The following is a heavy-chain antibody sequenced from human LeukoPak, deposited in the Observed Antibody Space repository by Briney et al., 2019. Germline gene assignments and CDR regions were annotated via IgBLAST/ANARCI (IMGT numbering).Heavy chain of an antibody. CDR1: GGSISPNY. D-gene: IGHD3-22*01. CDR3: ARLLDYDSSGYPDTFDI. J-gene: IGHJ3*02. V-gene: IGHV4-59*01. Sequence: PSETQTLTCTVSGGSISPNYWSWIRQPPGKGLEWIGYIYYTGNTNYNPSLKSRVTISIDKSKSQFSLKLSSLTAADTAVYYCARLLDYDSSGYPDTFDIWGQGTLVTVSS. CDR2: IYYTGNT.